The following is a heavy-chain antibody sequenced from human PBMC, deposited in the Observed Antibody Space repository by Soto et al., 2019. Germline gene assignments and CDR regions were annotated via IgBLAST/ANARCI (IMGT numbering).Heavy chain of an antibody. CDR3: TRGGYYYDSSGYYP. CDR2: IRGKANSYAT. CDR1: GFTFSGSA. V-gene: IGHV3-73*01. D-gene: IGHD3-22*01. Sequence: GGSLRLSCAASGFTFSGSAMHWVRQASGKGLEWVGRIRGKANSYATAYAASVKGRFTISRDDSKNTAYLQMNSLKTEDTAVYYCTRGGYYYDSSGYYPWGQGTLVTVSS. J-gene: IGHJ5*02.